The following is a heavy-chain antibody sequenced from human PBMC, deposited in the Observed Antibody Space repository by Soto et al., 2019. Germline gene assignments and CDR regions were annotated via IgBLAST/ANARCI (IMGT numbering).Heavy chain of an antibody. J-gene: IGHJ4*02. D-gene: IGHD6-13*01. CDR2: IYPADSES. CDR1: GYSFTTYW. V-gene: IGHV5-51*01. Sequence: GESLKISCKGSGYSFTTYWNAWVRQMPGKGLEWMGIIYPADSESRYSPSFQGQVTISVDKSISTAYLQWSSLKASDTAMYYCARQPGAAAGSDYWGQGTLVTVSS. CDR3: ARQPGAAAGSDY.